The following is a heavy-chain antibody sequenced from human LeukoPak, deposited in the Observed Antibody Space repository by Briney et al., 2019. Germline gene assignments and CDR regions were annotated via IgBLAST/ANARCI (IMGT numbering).Heavy chain of an antibody. CDR1: GGSISSYY. D-gene: IGHD4-17*01. V-gene: IGHV4-4*07. CDR3: ARDKTGDYGDLNWFDP. CDR2: IYSSGST. Sequence: SETLSLTCTVSGGSISSYYWSWMRQPAGKGLEWIGRIYSSGSTKYNPSLKSRVTVSVDASKNQFSLKLSSVAAADTAVYYCARDKTGDYGDLNWFDPWGQGTLVTVSS. J-gene: IGHJ5*02.